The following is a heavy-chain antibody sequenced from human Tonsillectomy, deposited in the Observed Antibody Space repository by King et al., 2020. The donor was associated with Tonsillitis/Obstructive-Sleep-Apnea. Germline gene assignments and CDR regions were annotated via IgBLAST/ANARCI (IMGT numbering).Heavy chain of an antibody. CDR2: VSSSSGYI. CDR3: VSHIRAGTPFGY. D-gene: IGHD6-19*01. CDR1: ELPFSSYS. V-gene: IGHV3-21*01. Sequence: VQLVESGGGLVKPGGSLRLSCVVSELPFSSYSMNWVRQAPGKGLEWVSSVSSSSGYIYYADSVQGRFTISRDNAKNSLYLQMNSLRAEDTAVYYCVSHIRAGTPFGYWGQGTLVTVSS. J-gene: IGHJ4*02.